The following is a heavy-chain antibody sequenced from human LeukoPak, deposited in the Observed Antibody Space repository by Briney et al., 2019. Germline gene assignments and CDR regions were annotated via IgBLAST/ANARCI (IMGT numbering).Heavy chain of an antibody. V-gene: IGHV3-66*01. Sequence: GGSLRLSCAASGFTVSSNYMSWVRQAPGKGLEWVSVIYSGGSTHYADSVKGRFTISRDNSKNTLYLQMNSLRAEDTAVYYCARALHLWFGMDEGWFDPWGQGTLVTVSS. D-gene: IGHD3-10*01. CDR3: ARALHLWFGMDEGWFDP. CDR1: GFTVSSNY. CDR2: IYSGGST. J-gene: IGHJ5*02.